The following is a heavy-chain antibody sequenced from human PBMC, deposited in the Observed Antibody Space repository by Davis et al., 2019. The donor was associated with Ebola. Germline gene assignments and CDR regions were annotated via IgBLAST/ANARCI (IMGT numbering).Heavy chain of an antibody. V-gene: IGHV4-59*03. CDR1: GGSISSYY. D-gene: IGHD3-10*01. Sequence: SETLSLTCIVSGGSISSYYWSWIRQPPGKGLEWIAYIYYGGSTNYNPSLKSRVTISVDTSKNQFSLKLTSMTIADTAVYYCAGGLPSLQGVVFDPWGQGTLVTVSS. J-gene: IGHJ5*02. CDR2: IYYGGST. CDR3: AGGLPSLQGVVFDP.